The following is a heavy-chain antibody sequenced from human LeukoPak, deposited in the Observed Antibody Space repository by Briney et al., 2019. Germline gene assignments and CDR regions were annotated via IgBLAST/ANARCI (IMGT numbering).Heavy chain of an antibody. J-gene: IGHJ5*02. CDR2: FDPEDGET. CDR3: ATVHGYSSRYNWFDP. Sequence: ASVKVSCKVSGYTLTELSMHWVRQAPGKGLEWMGGFDPEDGETIYAQKFQGRVTMTEDTSTDTAYMELSSLRSEDTAVYYCATVHGYSSRYNWFDPWGQGTLVTVSS. D-gene: IGHD6-13*01. CDR1: GYTLTELS. V-gene: IGHV1-24*01.